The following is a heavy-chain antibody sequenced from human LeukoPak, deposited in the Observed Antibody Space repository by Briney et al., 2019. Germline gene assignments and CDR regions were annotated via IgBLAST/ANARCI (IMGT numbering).Heavy chain of an antibody. CDR2: ISGSGATT. CDR1: GFTFSSCA. V-gene: IGHV3-23*01. Sequence: PGGSLRLSCAASGFTFSSCAMTWVRQAPGKGLEWVSSISGSGATTYYADSVKGRFTISRDNSNNTVYLQMNSLRAEDTAVYYCAKDQSRVGASDPFDYWGQGMQVGASS. D-gene: IGHD1-26*01. J-gene: IGHJ4*02. CDR3: AKDQSRVGASDPFDY.